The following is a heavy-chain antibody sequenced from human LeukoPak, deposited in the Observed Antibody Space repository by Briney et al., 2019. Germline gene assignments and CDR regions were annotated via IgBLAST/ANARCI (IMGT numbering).Heavy chain of an antibody. CDR1: GYSFTNYW. CDR3: ARQSITIFGVPRGWFDP. D-gene: IGHD3-3*01. Sequence: GESLKISCKGSGYSFTNYWIGWVRQLPGKGLEWMGIIYPDDSNTKYSPSFQGLVTISADKSISTAYLQWSSLKASDTAMYCCARQSITIFGVPRGWFDPWGQGTLVTVSS. J-gene: IGHJ5*02. CDR2: IYPDDSNT. V-gene: IGHV5-51*01.